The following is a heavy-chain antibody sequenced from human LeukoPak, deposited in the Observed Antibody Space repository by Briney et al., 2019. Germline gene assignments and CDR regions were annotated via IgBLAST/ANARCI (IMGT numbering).Heavy chain of an antibody. Sequence: GGSLRLSCAASGFTFSTYNMNWVRQAPGKGLEWVSSISGSSSYIYYADSVKGRFSISRGNAKNSLYLQMNSLRAEDTAVYYCARDLLGWELHYFDYWGQGTLVTVSS. V-gene: IGHV3-21*01. D-gene: IGHD1-26*01. CDR2: ISGSSSYI. CDR1: GFTFSTYN. CDR3: ARDLLGWELHYFDY. J-gene: IGHJ4*02.